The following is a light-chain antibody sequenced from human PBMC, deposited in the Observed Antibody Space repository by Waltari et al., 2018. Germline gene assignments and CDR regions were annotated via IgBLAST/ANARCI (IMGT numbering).Light chain of an antibody. Sequence: SVLTQPPSSSGTPGQTVTIPRSGSSSNFGCNFVYWYQQLPEMAPPRLLYKKHQRPSGVPDRFSGSKSGTSASLASSGLRSDDEAEYYCAAWDDNLTGPLFGGGTKVTVL. CDR3: AAWDDNLTGPL. CDR2: KKH. J-gene: IGLJ3*02. V-gene: IGLV1-47*01. CDR1: SSNFGCNF.